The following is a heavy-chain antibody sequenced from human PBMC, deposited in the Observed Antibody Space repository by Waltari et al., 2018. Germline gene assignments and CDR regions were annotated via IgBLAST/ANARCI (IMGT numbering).Heavy chain of an antibody. Sequence: QITLKESGPTLVKPTHTLTLTCTFSGFLLSHSGVRVGWFRQPPGKALAWVALIYRNDDKRYSPPLSSRITIIKEASKNQVVLIMTNRDPVDTATYYGAYSILACPVLGAFDAWGQGTMVTVSS. J-gene: IGHJ3*01. CDR1: GFLLSHSGVR. CDR2: IYRNDDK. D-gene: IGHD2-8*02. CDR3: AYSILACPVLGAFDA. V-gene: IGHV2-5*01.